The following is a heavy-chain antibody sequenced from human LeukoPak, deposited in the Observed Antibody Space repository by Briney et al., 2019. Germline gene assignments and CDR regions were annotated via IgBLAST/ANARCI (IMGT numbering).Heavy chain of an antibody. CDR2: IRYDGTNK. J-gene: IGHJ4*02. V-gene: IGHV3-30*02. CDR1: GFTFNNYG. D-gene: IGHD3-10*01. Sequence: GGSLRLSCAASGFTFNNYGMRWVRQTPGKGLEWVAFIRYDGTNKYYADSVKGRFTISRDNSKNTLYLQMNSLRAEDTAVYYCAKDYGFQRFGEFTETNFDYWGQGTLVTVSS. CDR3: AKDYGFQRFGEFTETNFDY.